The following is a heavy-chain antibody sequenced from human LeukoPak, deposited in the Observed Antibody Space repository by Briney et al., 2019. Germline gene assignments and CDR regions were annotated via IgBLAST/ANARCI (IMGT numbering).Heavy chain of an antibody. CDR2: IIPIFGTA. J-gene: IGHJ5*02. CDR3: ARDRYCSSTSCYGGNWFDP. D-gene: IGHD2-2*01. Sequence: SVKVSCKASGGTFSSYAISWVRQAPGQGLEWMGGIIPIFGTANYAQKFQGRVTITADESTSTAYMELSSLRSEDTAAYYRARDRYCSSTSCYGGNWFDPWGQGTLVTVSS. CDR1: GGTFSSYA. V-gene: IGHV1-69*13.